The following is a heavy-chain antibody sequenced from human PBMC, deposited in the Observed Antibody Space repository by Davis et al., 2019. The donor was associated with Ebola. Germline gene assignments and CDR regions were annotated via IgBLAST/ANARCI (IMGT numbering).Heavy chain of an antibody. V-gene: IGHV3-74*01. CDR1: GFTFSSYG. CDR2: INTDGSST. D-gene: IGHD4-11*01. Sequence: GESLKISCTASGFTFSSYGMHWVRQAPGKGPVWVSRINTDGSSTAYADSVQGRFTISRDNAKNTLYLQMSSLRPEDTAVYYCAKAGGADYSDFHSWGQGTLVTVSS. J-gene: IGHJ4*02. CDR3: AKAGGADYSDFHS.